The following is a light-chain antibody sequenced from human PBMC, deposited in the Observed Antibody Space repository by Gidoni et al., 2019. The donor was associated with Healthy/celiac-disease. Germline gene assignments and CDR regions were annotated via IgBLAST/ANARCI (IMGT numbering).Light chain of an antibody. CDR3: QQRYSTPYT. CDR2: AAS. J-gene: IGKJ2*01. Sequence: DIQMTQSPSSLSASVGDRVTITCRASQSITSYLNWYQQKPRKAPKLLIYAASSLQSGVPSRFSGSGSGTGFTLTISSMQPEDFATYYCQQRYSTPYTFGQGTKLEIK. CDR1: QSITSY. V-gene: IGKV1-39*01.